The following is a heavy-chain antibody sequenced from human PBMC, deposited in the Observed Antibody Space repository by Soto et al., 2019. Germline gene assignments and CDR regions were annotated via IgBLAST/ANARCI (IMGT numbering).Heavy chain of an antibody. CDR3: ARVGGPLFFFDY. CDR2: INAGNGNT. Sequence: QVQLVQSGAEAKKPGASVKVSCKASGYTFTSYAMHWVRQAPGQRLEWMGWINAGNGNTKYSQKFQGRVTITRDTSASTAYMELSSLRSEDTAVYYCARVGGPLFFFDYWGQGTLVTVSS. J-gene: IGHJ4*02. CDR1: GYTFTSYA. V-gene: IGHV1-3*01. D-gene: IGHD2-15*01.